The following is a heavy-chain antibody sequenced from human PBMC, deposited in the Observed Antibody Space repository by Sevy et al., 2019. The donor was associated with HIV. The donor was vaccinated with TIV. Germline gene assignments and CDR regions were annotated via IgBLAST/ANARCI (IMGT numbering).Heavy chain of an antibody. D-gene: IGHD2-21*01. CDR1: GFTFSIYA. V-gene: IGHV3-30*04. Sequence: GGSLRLSCAASGFTFSIYAIHWVRQAPGKGLEWVTVISYDGGNIYYADSVKGRFTVSRDNSKDTVYLQMNSLRPEDTAVYYCARDLPSAVINPFYYYGMDVSGQGTAVTVSS. CDR3: ARDLPSAVINPFYYYGMDV. J-gene: IGHJ6*02. CDR2: ISYDGGNI.